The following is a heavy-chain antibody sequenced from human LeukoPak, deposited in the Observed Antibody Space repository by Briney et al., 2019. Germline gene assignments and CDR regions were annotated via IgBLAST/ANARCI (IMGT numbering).Heavy chain of an antibody. Sequence: SETLSLTCTVSGGSISSSSYYWGWIRQPPGKGLEWIGSIYYSGSTYYNPSLKSRVTISVDTSKNQFSLKLSSVTAADTAVYYCARAPYYGFWSGYFTLYYFDYWGQGTLVTVSS. D-gene: IGHD3-3*01. CDR1: GGSISSSSYY. J-gene: IGHJ4*02. CDR2: IYYSGST. V-gene: IGHV4-39*01. CDR3: ARAPYYGFWSGYFTLYYFDY.